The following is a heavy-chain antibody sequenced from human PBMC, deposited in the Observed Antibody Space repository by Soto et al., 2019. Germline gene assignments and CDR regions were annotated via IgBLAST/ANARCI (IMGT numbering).Heavy chain of an antibody. CDR3: ARADILTGYRAYYYYGMDV. J-gene: IGHJ6*02. V-gene: IGHV4-30-4*01. Sequence: SETLSLTCTVSGGSISSGDYYWSWIRQPPGKGLEWIGYIYYSGSTYYNPSLKSRVTISVDTSKNQFSLKLSSVTAADTAVYYCARADILTGYRAYYYYGMDVWGQGTTVTV. CDR1: GGSISSGDYY. CDR2: IYYSGST. D-gene: IGHD3-9*01.